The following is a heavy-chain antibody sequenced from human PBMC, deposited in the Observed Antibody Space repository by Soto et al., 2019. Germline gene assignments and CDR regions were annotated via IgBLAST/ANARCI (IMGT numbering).Heavy chain of an antibody. V-gene: IGHV1-69*01. D-gene: IGHD6-13*01. Sequence: QVQLGQSGAEVKKPGSSVKVSCKASGGTLSRSAISWVRQAPGQGLEWMGGIIPIFGPAIYAQKFRGRVSIIADESTRTAYMEMSSLRSEDTAVYYCGTGSSWTKVESWGQGTLVTVSS. CDR2: IIPIFGPA. J-gene: IGHJ4*02. CDR3: GTGSSWTKVES. CDR1: GGTLSRSA.